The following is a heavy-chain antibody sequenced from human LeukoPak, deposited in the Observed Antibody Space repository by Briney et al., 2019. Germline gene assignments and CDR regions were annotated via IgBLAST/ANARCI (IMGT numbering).Heavy chain of an antibody. CDR1: GGSISSYY. J-gene: IGHJ5*02. CDR2: IYTSGST. CDR3: AREEDYYGSGSYCLLDP. D-gene: IGHD3-10*01. V-gene: IGHV4-4*07. Sequence: SETLSLTCTVSGGSISSYYWSWIRQPAGKGLEWIGRIYTSGSTNYNPSLKSRVTMSVDTSKNQFSPKLSSVTAADTAVYYCAREEDYYGSGSYCLLDPWGQGTLVTVSS.